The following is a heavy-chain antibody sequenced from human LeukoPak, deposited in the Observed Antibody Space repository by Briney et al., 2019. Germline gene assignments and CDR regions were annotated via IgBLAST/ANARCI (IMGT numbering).Heavy chain of an antibody. V-gene: IGHV2-70*11. Sequence: SGPALVKPTQTLTLTCTFSGFSLSTSGVCVSWIRQPPGKALEWLARIDWDDDKYYSTSLKTRLTISKDTSKNQVVLTMTNMDPEDTATDYCARTTSSTSFTFDYWGQGTLATVSS. J-gene: IGHJ4*02. CDR2: IDWDDDK. CDR1: GFSLSTSGVC. CDR3: ARTTSSTSFTFDY. D-gene: IGHD2-2*01.